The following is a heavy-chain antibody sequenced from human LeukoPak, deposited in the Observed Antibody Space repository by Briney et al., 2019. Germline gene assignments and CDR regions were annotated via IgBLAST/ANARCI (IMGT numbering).Heavy chain of an antibody. CDR2: ISSNGGST. J-gene: IGHJ4*02. V-gene: IGHV3-64*01. CDR1: GFTFSSYA. D-gene: IGHD3-10*01. CDR3: AREGRASMVRGVIPPTSAFDY. Sequence: PGGSLGLSCAASGFTFSSYAMHWVRQAPGKGLEYVSAISSNGGSTYYANSVKGRFTISRDNSKNTLYLQMGSLRAEDMAVYYCAREGRASMVRGVIPPTSAFDYWGQGTLVTVSS.